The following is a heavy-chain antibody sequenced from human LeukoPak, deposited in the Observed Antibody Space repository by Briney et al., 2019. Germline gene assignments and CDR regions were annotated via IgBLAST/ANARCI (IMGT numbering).Heavy chain of an antibody. V-gene: IGHV3-33*01. CDR3: ARDTLGYFDY. Sequence: QPGRSLRLSCVASGFTFSSYGMHWVRQAPGKGLEWVAVIWYDGSNKYYADSVKGRFTISRDNSKNTLYLQMNSLRAEDTAVYYCARDTLGYFDYWGQGTLVTVSS. J-gene: IGHJ4*02. CDR2: IWYDGSNK. CDR1: GFTFSSYG.